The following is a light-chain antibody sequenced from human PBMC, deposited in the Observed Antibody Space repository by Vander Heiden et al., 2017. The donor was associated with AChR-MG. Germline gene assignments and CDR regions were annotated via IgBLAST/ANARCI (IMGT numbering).Light chain of an antibody. CDR3: QQSYSTPGT. CDR2: AAS. CDR1: QSISND. V-gene: IGKV1-39*01. J-gene: IGKJ1*01. Sequence: IQMTQSPSSLSASVGDRVTITCRASQSISNDLNWYQQKPGKAPKLLIYAASSLQSGVPSRFSGSGSGTDFTLTISSLQPEDFATYYCQQSYSTPGTFGQGTKVEIK.